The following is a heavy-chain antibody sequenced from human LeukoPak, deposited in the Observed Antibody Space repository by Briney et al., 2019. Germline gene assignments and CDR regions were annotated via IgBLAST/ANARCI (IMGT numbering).Heavy chain of an antibody. CDR3: AKDETHQRYCSSTSCYMGLDY. J-gene: IGHJ4*02. CDR2: ISSSSSTI. V-gene: IGHV3-48*04. D-gene: IGHD2-2*02. CDR1: GFTFSSYS. Sequence: GGSLRLSCAASGFTFSSYSMNWVRQAPGKGLEWVSYISSSSSTIYYADSVKGRFTISRDNAKNSLYLQMNSLRAEDTAVYYCAKDETHQRYCSSTSCYMGLDYWGQGTLVTVSS.